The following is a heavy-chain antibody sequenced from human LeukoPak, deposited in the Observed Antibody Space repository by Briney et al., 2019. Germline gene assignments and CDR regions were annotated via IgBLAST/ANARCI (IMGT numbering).Heavy chain of an antibody. CDR2: ISGSGGST. CDR1: GFTFSSYA. CDR3: ARGRHYDFWSGYSFDAFDI. V-gene: IGHV3-23*01. Sequence: GGSLRLSCAASGFTFSSYAMSWVRQAPGKGLEWVSAISGSGGSTYYADSVKGRFTISRDNSKNTLYLQMNSLRAEDTAVYYCARGRHYDFWSGYSFDAFDIWGQGTMVTVSS. J-gene: IGHJ3*02. D-gene: IGHD3-3*01.